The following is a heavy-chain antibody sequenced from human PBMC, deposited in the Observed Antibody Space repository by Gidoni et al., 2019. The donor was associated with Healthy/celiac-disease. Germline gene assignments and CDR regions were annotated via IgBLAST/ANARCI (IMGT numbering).Heavy chain of an antibody. CDR1: GFTFSSYS. J-gene: IGHJ4*02. D-gene: IGHD3-10*01. Sequence: EVQLVESGGGLVKPGGSLRLSCAASGFTFSSYSMNWVRQAPGKGLGWVSSISSSSSYIYYADSVKGRFTISRDNAKNSLYLQMNSLRAEDTAVYYCARWEARGEYYYGSGVFDYWGQGTLVTVSS. CDR3: ARWEARGEYYYGSGVFDY. V-gene: IGHV3-21*01. CDR2: ISSSSSYI.